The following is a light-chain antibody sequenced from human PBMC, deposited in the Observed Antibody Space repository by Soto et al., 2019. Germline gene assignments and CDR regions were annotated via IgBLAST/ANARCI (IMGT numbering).Light chain of an antibody. CDR2: AGS. V-gene: IGKV1-39*01. Sequence: QLTQSPSSLYASLGDRVTITCRGSQTLNTYLNWYQHKPGKAPKFLIFAGSSLQSGFPSRFSGTASGTDFTLTIDNLQPEDYATYFCHQAYTFPWTFGQGTKVEV. CDR1: QTLNTY. CDR3: HQAYTFPWT. J-gene: IGKJ1*01.